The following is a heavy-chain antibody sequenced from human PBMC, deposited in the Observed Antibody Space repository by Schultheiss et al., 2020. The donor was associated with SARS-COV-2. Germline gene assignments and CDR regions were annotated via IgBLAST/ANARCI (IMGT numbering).Heavy chain of an antibody. CDR3: ARASPPDYYDSSGYAFDI. J-gene: IGHJ3*02. Sequence: GGSLRLSCAASGFTFSDYYMSWVRQAPGKGLEWVSVIYSGGSTYYADSVKGRFTISRDNSKNTLYLQMNSLRAEDTAVYYCARASPPDYYDSSGYAFDIWGRGTMVTVSS. CDR2: IYSGGST. D-gene: IGHD3-22*01. V-gene: IGHV3-53*01. CDR1: GFTFSDYY.